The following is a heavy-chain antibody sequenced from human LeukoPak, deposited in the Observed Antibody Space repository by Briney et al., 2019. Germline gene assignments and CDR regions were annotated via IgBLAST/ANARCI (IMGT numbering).Heavy chain of an antibody. D-gene: IGHD1-26*01. J-gene: IGHJ4*02. CDR1: GYTFTGYY. V-gene: IGHV1-2*02. CDR3: ARRLVYSGSPFDY. CDR2: INPNSGGT. Sequence: ASVKVSCKASGYTFTGYYMHWVRQAPGQGLEWMGWINPNSGGTNYAQKFQGRVTMTRDTSISTAYMELSRLRSDDTAVYYCARRLVYSGSPFDYWGQGTLVTVSS.